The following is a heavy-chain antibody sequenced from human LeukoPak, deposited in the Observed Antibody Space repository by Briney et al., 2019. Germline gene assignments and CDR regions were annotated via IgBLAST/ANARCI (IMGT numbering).Heavy chain of an antibody. CDR1: GGSFSGYY. CDR3: ARRRYGSGYYYYYYGMDV. CDR2: INHSGST. V-gene: IGHV4-34*01. J-gene: IGHJ6*04. D-gene: IGHD3-10*01. Sequence: SETLSLTCAAYGGSFSGYYWSWIRQPPGKGLEWIGEINHSGSTNYNPSLKSRVTISVDTSKNQFSLKLSSVTAADTAVYYCARRRYGSGYYYYYYGMDVWGKGTTVTVSS.